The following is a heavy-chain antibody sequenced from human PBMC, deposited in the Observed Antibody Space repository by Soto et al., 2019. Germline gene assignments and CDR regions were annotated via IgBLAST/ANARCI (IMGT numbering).Heavy chain of an antibody. Sequence: EVQLLESGGGLVQPGGSLRLSCTASGFTFSTYVMSWVRQAPGKGLEWVSAVSANGQGIYYADSVRGRFTISRDNSKNTVFLHMDSLSAEDTAVYYCAKDRHYPRDYFHYWGQGTLVTVSS. V-gene: IGHV3-23*01. J-gene: IGHJ4*02. D-gene: IGHD3-10*01. CDR1: GFTFSTYV. CDR2: VSANGQGI. CDR3: AKDRHYPRDYFHY.